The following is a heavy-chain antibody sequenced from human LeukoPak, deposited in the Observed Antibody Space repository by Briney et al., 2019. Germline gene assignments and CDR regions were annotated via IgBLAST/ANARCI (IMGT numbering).Heavy chain of an antibody. Sequence: SETLSLTCTVSGASISNKYWRWIRQPPGKGLEYIGYIYYSGSTNYNPSLKSRLTISVDTSKNQFSLKLSSVTAADTAVYYCARPVRYILTGYYKRGYYFDYWGQGTLVTVSS. V-gene: IGHV4-59*01. CDR1: GASISNKY. D-gene: IGHD3-9*01. CDR3: ARPVRYILTGYYKRGYYFDY. CDR2: IYYSGST. J-gene: IGHJ4*02.